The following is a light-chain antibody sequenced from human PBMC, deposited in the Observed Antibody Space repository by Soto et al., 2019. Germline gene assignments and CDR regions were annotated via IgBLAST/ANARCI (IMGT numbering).Light chain of an antibody. CDR2: EGN. CDR3: SAYTARSTLV. J-gene: IGLJ3*02. CDR1: SDVVGNYNL. Sequence: QSALTQPASVSGSPGQSITISCTGTSDVVGNYNLVSWYQQHPGKAPKLIIYEGNKRPSGVSNRFSGSKSANTASLTISGLRAEDEADYYCSAYTARSTLVFGGGTKVTVL. V-gene: IGLV2-14*02.